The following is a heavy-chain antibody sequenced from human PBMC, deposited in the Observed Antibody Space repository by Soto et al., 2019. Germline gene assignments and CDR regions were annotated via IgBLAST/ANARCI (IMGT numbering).Heavy chain of an antibody. CDR1: GFTFEDHA. CDR2: ISWNSDIK. D-gene: IGHD3-3*01. CDR3: ARDMGHYDFWGNNERCLDV. Sequence: PGGSLRLSCVGSGFTFEDHAMHWVRQGPGKGLEWVSGISWNSDIKGYADSVKGRFTMSRDNVKNSLYLQMSSLRSEDTAVYYCARDMGHYDFWGNNERCLDVWGQGTTVTASS. V-gene: IGHV3-9*01. J-gene: IGHJ6*02.